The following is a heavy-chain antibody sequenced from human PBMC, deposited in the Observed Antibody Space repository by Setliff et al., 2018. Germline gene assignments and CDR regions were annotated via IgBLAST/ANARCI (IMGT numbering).Heavy chain of an antibody. J-gene: IGHJ4*02. Sequence: GGSLRLSCTASGLSYTNDWVSWVRQAPGKGLEWLASINPHGSEKYYADSVKGRFTISRDNAKNSLSLQMNSLTGDDTAVYYCAKDGYSGYDGYYLDSWGQGALVTVSS. V-gene: IGHV3-7*01. CDR2: INPHGSEK. CDR1: GLSYTNDW. CDR3: AKDGYSGYDGYYLDS. D-gene: IGHD5-12*01.